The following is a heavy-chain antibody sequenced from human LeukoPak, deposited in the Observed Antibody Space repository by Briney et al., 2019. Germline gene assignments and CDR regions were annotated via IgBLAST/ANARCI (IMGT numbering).Heavy chain of an antibody. Sequence: PSETLSLTCNVSGYSISSGHYWAWIRQPPGKGLEWIGSISYRGDTYYNPSLKSRVTMSVDSSKSQLSLKVRSVTAADTAVYFCAGSLRDTSSTAGYDSWGQGTLVTVSS. CDR3: AGSLRDTSSTAGYDS. CDR1: GYSISSGHY. J-gene: IGHJ4*02. CDR2: ISYRGDT. D-gene: IGHD2-2*01. V-gene: IGHV4-38-2*02.